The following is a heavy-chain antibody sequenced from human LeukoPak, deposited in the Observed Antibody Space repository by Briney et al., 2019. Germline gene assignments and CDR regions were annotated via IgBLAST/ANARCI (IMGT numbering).Heavy chain of an antibody. CDR3: ARDQGSSGWGADFDY. D-gene: IGHD6-19*01. CDR2: ISAYNGNT. J-gene: IGHJ4*02. V-gene: IGHV1-18*01. CDR1: GYTFTSYG. Sequence: ASVKVSCKASGYTFTSYGISWVRQAPGQGLEWMGWISAYNGNTNYAQKLQGRVTMTTDTSTSTAYMELRSLRSDDTAVYYCARDQGSSGWGADFDYWGQGTLVTVSS.